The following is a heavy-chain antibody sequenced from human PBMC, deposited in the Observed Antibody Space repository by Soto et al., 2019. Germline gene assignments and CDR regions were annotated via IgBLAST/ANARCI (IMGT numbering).Heavy chain of an antibody. J-gene: IGHJ4*02. CDR1: GFTFSSYS. CDR2: IDSSGAYI. D-gene: IGHD1-26*01. CDR3: ARKVAVGAAPFDD. V-gene: IGHV3-23*01. Sequence: GGSLRLSCAASGFTFSSYSMTWVRQAPGKGLEWVSVIDSSGAYIYYAESVKGRFTISRDNSKTTLYLQMNSLRAEDTAVYYCARKVAVGAAPFDDWGRGTLVTVSS.